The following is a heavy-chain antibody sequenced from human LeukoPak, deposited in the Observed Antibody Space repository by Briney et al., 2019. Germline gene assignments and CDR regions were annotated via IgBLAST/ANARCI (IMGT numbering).Heavy chain of an antibody. CDR1: GYTFTGYY. CDR3: ARDEPITAGERGDY. D-gene: IGHD6-13*01. V-gene: IGHV1-2*02. CDR2: INPKSGGT. Sequence: ASVKVSCKATGYTFTGYYMHWVRQAPGQGLEWMGWINPKSGGTNYAQKFQGRVTMTRDTSISTAYMELSRLRSDDTAVYYCARDEPITAGERGDYWGQGTLVTVSS. J-gene: IGHJ4*02.